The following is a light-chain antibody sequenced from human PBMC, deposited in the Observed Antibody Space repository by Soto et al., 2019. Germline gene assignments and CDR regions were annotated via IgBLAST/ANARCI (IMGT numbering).Light chain of an antibody. J-gene: IGKJ1*01. CDR3: QHYNSYSEA. Sequence: IVMTQSPGTLSVSPGERVTLSCRASQSVSSHLAWYQQRPGQAPRLLIYSVSSRDTDIPARFSGSGSGTEFTLTISSLQPDDFATYYCQHYNSYSEAFGQGTKVDIK. CDR1: QSVSSH. V-gene: IGKV3-15*01. CDR2: SVS.